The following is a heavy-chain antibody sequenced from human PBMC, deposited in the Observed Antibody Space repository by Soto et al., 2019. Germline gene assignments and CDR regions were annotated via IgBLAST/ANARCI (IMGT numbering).Heavy chain of an antibody. CDR3: ARSWNDFWSGYYTYGWFDP. Sequence: SETLSLTCAVYGGSFSGYYWSWIRQPPGKGLEWIGEINHSGSTNYNPSLKSRVTISVDTSKNQFSLKLSSVTAADTAVYYCARSWNDFWSGYYTYGWFDPWGQGTLVTVSS. CDR1: GGSFSGYY. J-gene: IGHJ5*02. D-gene: IGHD3-3*01. V-gene: IGHV4-34*01. CDR2: INHSGST.